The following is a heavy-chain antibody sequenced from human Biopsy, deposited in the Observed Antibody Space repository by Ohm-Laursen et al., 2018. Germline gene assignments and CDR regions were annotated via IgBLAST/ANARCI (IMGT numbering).Heavy chain of an antibody. CDR1: GGSIGGSGDY. Sequence: PSETLSLTCTVSGGSIGGSGDYWSWIRQPPGKGLEWIGYISDTGTTNYNPSLRGRVAMSVDTSKNQFSLQLTSVTAADTAMFFCARFFRLDDYWNDDPPDGFDVWGQGTMVTVSS. CDR3: ARFFRLDDYWNDDPPDGFDV. CDR2: ISDTGTT. D-gene: IGHD3-3*01. J-gene: IGHJ3*01. V-gene: IGHV4-61*08.